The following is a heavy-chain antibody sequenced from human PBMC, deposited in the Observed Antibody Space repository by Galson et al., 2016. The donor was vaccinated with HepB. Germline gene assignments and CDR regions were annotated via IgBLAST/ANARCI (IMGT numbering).Heavy chain of an antibody. CDR3: AKGREWLYPGDASDI. Sequence: SVKVSCKASGGTFTNFGISWLRQAPGQGPEWMGRFIAALGKGQTAQKFQGRVTISADESTSTAYMELNSLASPDTAIYDCAKGREWLYPGDASDIWGQGTMVIVSS. J-gene: IGHJ3*02. CDR1: GGTFTNFG. CDR2: FIAALGKG. V-gene: IGHV1-69*11. D-gene: IGHD3-3*01.